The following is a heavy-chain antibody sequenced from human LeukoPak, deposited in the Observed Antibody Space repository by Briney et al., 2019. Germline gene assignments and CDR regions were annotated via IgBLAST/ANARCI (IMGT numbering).Heavy chain of an antibody. CDR2: IYYSGST. V-gene: IGHV4-39*01. J-gene: IGHJ4*02. CDR1: GGSISSSSYY. CDR3: ARSVFGVVMRYFDY. D-gene: IGHD3-3*02. Sequence: SETLSLTCTVSGGSISSSSYYWGWIRQPPGKGLEWIGSIYYSGSTYYNPSLKSLVTISVDTSKNQFSLKLSSVTAADTAVYYCARSVFGVVMRYFDYWGQGTLVTVSS.